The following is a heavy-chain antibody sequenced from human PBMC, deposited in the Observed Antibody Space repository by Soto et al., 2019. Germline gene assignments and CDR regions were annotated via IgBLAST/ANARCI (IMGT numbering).Heavy chain of an antibody. D-gene: IGHD1-1*01. CDR1: GGSFSGYY. V-gene: IGHV4-34*01. J-gene: IGHJ5*02. CDR3: ARGTGPNWFDP. Sequence: SETLSLTCAVYGGSFSGYYWSWIRQPPGKGLEWIGEINHSGSTNYNPSLKSRVTISVDTSKNQFSLKLSSVTAADTAVYYCARGTGPNWFDPWGQGTLVTV. CDR2: INHSGST.